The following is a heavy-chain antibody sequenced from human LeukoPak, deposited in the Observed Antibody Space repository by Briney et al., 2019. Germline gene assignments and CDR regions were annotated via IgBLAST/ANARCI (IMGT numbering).Heavy chain of an antibody. CDR2: IYYSGST. J-gene: IGHJ3*02. D-gene: IGHD3/OR15-3a*01. CDR1: GGSISSGDYY. CDR3: ARWTGLSDAFDI. V-gene: IGHV4-30-4*08. Sequence: SETLSLSCTVSGGSISSGDYYWSWIRQPPGKGLEWIGYIYYSGSTYYNPSLKSRVTISLDTSKNQFSLKLSSVTAADTAVYYCARWTGLSDAFDIWGQGTMVTVSS.